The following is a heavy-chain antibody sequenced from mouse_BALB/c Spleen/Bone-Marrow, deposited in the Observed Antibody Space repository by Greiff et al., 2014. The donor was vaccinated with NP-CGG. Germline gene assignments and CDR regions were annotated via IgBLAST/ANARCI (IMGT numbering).Heavy chain of an antibody. CDR1: GYAFSSYW. J-gene: IGHJ4*01. CDR2: IYPGDGDT. CDR3: ARGVPMDY. V-gene: IGHV1-80*01. Sequence: VQLKDSGAELVRPGSSVKISCKASGYAFSSYWMNWVKQRPGQGLEWIGQIYPGDGDTNYNGKFKGKATLTADKSSSTAYMQLSSLTSEDSAVYFCARGVPMDYWGQGTSVTVSS.